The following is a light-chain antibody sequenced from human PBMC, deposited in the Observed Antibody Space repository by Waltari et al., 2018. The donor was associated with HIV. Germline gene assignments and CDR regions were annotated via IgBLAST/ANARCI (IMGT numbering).Light chain of an antibody. V-gene: IGLV2-11*01. CDR3: CSYAGGYTLV. CDR1: SSDVGRYDY. J-gene: IGLJ2*01. CDR2: DVT. Sequence: QSTLTQPRSVSGSPGQSVTISCTGTSSDVGRYDYVSWYQQHPGKAPKLIIYDVTTRPSAVPAPFSCSKSGNTASLTISGLQAGDESDFYCCSYAGGYTLVFGGGTKLTVL.